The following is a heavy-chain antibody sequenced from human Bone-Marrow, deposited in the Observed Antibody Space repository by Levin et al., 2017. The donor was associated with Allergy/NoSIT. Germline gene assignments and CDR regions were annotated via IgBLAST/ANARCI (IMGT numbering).Heavy chain of an antibody. J-gene: IGHJ6*02. Sequence: GESLKISCAASGFTFSSYGMHWVRQAPGKGLEWVAVISYDGSNKYYADSVKGRFTISRDNSKNTLYLQMNSLRAEDTAVYYCAKDRNTAAMVTSYYYGMDVWGQGTTVTVSS. CDR2: ISYDGSNK. CDR3: AKDRNTAAMVTSYYYGMDV. CDR1: GFTFSSYG. D-gene: IGHD5-18*01. V-gene: IGHV3-30*18.